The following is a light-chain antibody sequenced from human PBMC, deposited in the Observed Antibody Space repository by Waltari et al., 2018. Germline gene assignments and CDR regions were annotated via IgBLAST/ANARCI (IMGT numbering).Light chain of an antibody. Sequence: DIQMTQSPSSLSASVGDRVTITCRASQDIGNCLAWYQQKPGKPPRLLIYDASTLQSAVPSRLSGSGSGTDFTLTISSLQPEDVATYYCQKYNTAPPLYAFGQGTKLEIK. V-gene: IGKV1-27*01. J-gene: IGKJ2*01. CDR3: QKYNTAPPLYA. CDR1: QDIGNC. CDR2: DAS.